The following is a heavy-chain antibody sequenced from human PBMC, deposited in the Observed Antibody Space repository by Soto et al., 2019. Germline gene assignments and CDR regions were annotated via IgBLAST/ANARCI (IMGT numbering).Heavy chain of an antibody. D-gene: IGHD2-2*01. J-gene: IGHJ6*02. CDR2: IIPIFGTA. V-gene: IGHV1-69*06. CDR3: ARDWGFRGIVVVPAAGYGMDV. Sequence: SVKVSCKASGGTFSSYAISWVRQAPGQGLEWMGGIIPIFGTANYAQKFQGRVTITADKSTSTAYMELSSLRSEDTAVYYCARDWGFRGIVVVPAAGYGMDVWGQGTTVTVSS. CDR1: GGTFSSYA.